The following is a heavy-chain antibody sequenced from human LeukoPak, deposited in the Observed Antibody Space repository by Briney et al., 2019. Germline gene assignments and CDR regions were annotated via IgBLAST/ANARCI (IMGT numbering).Heavy chain of an antibody. J-gene: IGHJ4*02. CDR1: GGSIGSSSYY. CDR3: ARHLDGSSYIDY. Sequence: KPSETLSLTCTVSGGSIGSSSYYWAWIRQPPGKGLEWIGNIYYSGSTYYTPSLKSRVTMSVDTSKNQFSLRLSSVTAADTAVFYCARHLDGSSYIDYWGQGALVTVSS. D-gene: IGHD1-26*01. V-gene: IGHV4-39*01. CDR2: IYYSGST.